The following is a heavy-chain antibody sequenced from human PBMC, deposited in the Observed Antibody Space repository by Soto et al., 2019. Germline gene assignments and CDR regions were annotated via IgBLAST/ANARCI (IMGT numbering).Heavy chain of an antibody. Sequence: EVQLLESGGGLVQPGGSLRLSCAASGFTFSSYAMSWVRQAPGKGLEWGSAISGSGGSTYYSDSVKCRFTISRDNSKNTVYLQMNSRRAEYTAVYYCSGGYSSSTIFYMYALDIWGEGTMVTVSS. D-gene: IGHD2-2*02. V-gene: IGHV3-23*01. CDR1: GFTFSSYA. J-gene: IGHJ3*02. CDR3: SGGYSSSTIFYMYALDI. CDR2: ISGSGGST.